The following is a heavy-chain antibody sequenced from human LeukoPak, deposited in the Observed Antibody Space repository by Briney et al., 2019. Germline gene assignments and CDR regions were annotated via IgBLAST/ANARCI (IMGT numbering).Heavy chain of an antibody. CDR2: ISGSGGST. CDR1: GFTFSSYA. V-gene: IGHV3-23*01. CDR3: AKDGSGSYFKSYFFDY. J-gene: IGHJ4*02. Sequence: PGGSLRLSCAASGFTFSSYAMSWVRQAPGKGLEWVSAISGSGGSTYYADSVKGRFTISRDNSKNTLYLQMNSLRAEDTAVYYCAKDGSGSYFKSYFFDYWGQGTLVTVSS. D-gene: IGHD3-10*01.